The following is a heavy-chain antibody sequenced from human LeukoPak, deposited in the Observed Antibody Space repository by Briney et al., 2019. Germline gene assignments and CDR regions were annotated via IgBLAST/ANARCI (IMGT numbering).Heavy chain of an antibody. CDR2: MNPNSGNT. D-gene: IGHD4-17*01. J-gene: IGHJ5*02. Sequence: ASVKVSCKASGYTFTSYDINWVRQAPGQGLEWMGWMNPNSGNTGYAQKFQGRVTMTRNTSISTAYMELRSLRYEETAVYYCARVRSAVTTLAKRNWFDPWGQGTLVTVSS. CDR3: ARVRSAVTTLAKRNWFDP. V-gene: IGHV1-8*01. CDR1: GYTFTSYD.